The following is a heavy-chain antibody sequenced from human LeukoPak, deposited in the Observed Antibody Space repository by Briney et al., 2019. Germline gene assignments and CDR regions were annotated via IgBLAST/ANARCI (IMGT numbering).Heavy chain of an antibody. D-gene: IGHD2-2*01. CDR2: INTNTENP. J-gene: IGHJ5*02. Sequence: ASVKVSCKASGYTFTNYAMNWVRQAPGQGLEWMGWINTNTENPTYAQGFTGRFVFSLDTSVSTAYLQISSLKAEDTAVYYCAKGGPWWEHIVVVPAAPWGQGTLVTVSS. V-gene: IGHV7-4-1*02. CDR3: AKGGPWWEHIVVVPAAP. CDR1: GYTFTNYA.